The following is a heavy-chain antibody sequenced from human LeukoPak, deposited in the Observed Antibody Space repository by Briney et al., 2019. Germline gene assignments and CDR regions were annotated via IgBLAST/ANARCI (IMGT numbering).Heavy chain of an antibody. CDR3: ARGAPVGSGSYYYYYMDV. V-gene: IGHV3-11*01. J-gene: IGHJ6*03. Sequence: GVSLTLSCRASVYTFSDYYVSWIRQAPGRAREWVSYINSSGNTIYYAGSVKGRFTISRDKAKNSLYLQMSSLRAEDTAVYYCARGAPVGSGSYYYYYMDVWGKGTTVTISS. D-gene: IGHD3-10*01. CDR2: INSSGNTI. CDR1: VYTFSDYY.